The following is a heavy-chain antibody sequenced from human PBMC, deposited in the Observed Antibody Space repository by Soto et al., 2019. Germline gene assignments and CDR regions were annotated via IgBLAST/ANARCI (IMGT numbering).Heavy chain of an antibody. Sequence: GGSLRLSCAASGFNFNDYAMHWVRQIAGKGLEWVSGISWESGSKGYADSVKGRFTISRDNAKSSLFLQMNSLRPDDTALYYCAKDMKWGGMTTIHYFDSWGQGTLVTVSS. CDR2: ISWESGSK. CDR3: AKDMKWGGMTTIHYFDS. CDR1: GFNFNDYA. V-gene: IGHV3-9*01. D-gene: IGHD4-17*01. J-gene: IGHJ4*02.